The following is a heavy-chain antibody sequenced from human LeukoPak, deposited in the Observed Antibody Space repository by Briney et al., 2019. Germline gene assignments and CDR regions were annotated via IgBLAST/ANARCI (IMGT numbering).Heavy chain of an antibody. CDR1: GFIFDDYA. J-gene: IGHJ4*02. Sequence: GGSLRLSCAVSGFIFDDYAMHWVRQAPGKGLEWVSGITWGRDNLAYAASVKGRFTISRDDSKNTLYLQMNSLRAEDTAVYYCAKLVVVTANFDYWGQGTLVTVSS. V-gene: IGHV3-9*01. CDR2: ITWGRDNL. CDR3: AKLVVVTANFDY. D-gene: IGHD2-21*02.